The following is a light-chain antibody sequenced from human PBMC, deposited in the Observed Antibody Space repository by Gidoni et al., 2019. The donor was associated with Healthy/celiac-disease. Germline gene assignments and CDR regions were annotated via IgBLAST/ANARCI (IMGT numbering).Light chain of an antibody. CDR2: ATI. CDR1: SSNIGAGYD. Sequence: HSVLTQPPSVSGAPGQRVTISCTGSSSNIGAGYDVHWYQQLPGTAPKLLIYATINRPSGVPDRFSGSKSGTSASLAISGLQAEDEADYYCQSYDSSLSVWVFGGGTKLTVL. CDR3: QSYDSSLSVWV. J-gene: IGLJ3*02. V-gene: IGLV1-40*01.